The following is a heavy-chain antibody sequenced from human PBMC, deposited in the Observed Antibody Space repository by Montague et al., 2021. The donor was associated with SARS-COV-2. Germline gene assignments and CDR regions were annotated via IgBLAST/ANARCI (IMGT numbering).Heavy chain of an antibody. V-gene: IGHV4-61*02. CDR2: IYTSGST. J-gene: IGHJ3*02. CDR3: ASILGTYYDFWSGERAIDAFDI. CDR1: GGSISSGSYY. D-gene: IGHD3-3*01. Sequence: TLSLTCTVSGGSISSGSYYWSWIRQPAGKGLEWIGRIYTSGSTNYNPSLKSRVTISVDTSKNQFSLKLSSVTAADTAVYYCASILGTYYDFWSGERAIDAFDIWGQGTMVTVSS.